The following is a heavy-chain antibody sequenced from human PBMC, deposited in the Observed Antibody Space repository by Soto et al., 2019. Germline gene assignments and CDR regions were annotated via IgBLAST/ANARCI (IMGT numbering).Heavy chain of an antibody. CDR3: ARVLVDGDYSNWGSWFDP. Sequence: SETLSLTCAVYGGSGGSFSGYYWSWIRQPPGKGLEWIGEINHSGSTNYNPSLKSRVTISVDTSKNQFSLKLSPVTAADTAVYYCARVLVDGDYSNWGSWFDPWGQGTLVTVSS. V-gene: IGHV4-34*01. CDR1: GGSGGSFSGYY. J-gene: IGHJ5*02. D-gene: IGHD4-4*01. CDR2: INHSGST.